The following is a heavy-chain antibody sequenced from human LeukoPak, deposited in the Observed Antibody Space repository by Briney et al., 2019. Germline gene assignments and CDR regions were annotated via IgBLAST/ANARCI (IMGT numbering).Heavy chain of an antibody. CDR3: ASRFGEIGR. V-gene: IGHV3-21*01. CDR1: GFTFDSYS. D-gene: IGHD3-10*01. Sequence: GGSLRLSCAASGFTFDSYSMNWVRQAPGKGLEWVSSFSSGSSYIYYADSVKGRFTISRDNAKNSLYLQMNSLRAEDTAVYYCASRFGEIGRWGQGTLVTVSS. CDR2: FSSGSSYI. J-gene: IGHJ4*02.